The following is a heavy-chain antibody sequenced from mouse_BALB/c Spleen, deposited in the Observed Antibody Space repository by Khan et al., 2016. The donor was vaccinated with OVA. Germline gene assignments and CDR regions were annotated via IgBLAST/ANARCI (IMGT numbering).Heavy chain of an antibody. D-gene: IGHD2-4*01. V-gene: IGHV2-2*02. J-gene: IGHJ3*01. CDR1: GFSLANYS. Sequence: QVQLQQSGPGLVQPSQSLSITCTVSGFSLANYSVHWVRQSPGKGLEWLGVIWSAGSTDYNAAFISRLTISKDNSRSQVVFKVNSLQPNDTAIYYLARRCYDYGRGALFAYWGQGTLVTVSA. CDR2: IWSAGST. CDR3: ARRCYDYGRGALFAY.